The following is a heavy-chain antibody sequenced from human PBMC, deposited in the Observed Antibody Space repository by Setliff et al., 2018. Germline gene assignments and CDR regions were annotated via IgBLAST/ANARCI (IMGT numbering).Heavy chain of an antibody. CDR2: INHSGST. J-gene: IGHJ4*02. V-gene: IGHV4-34*01. CDR3: TRQPSSGAYYNPRPYYFDY. Sequence: SETLSLTCAVYGGSFSGYSWSWIRQPPGKGLEWVGKINHSGSTNYNPSLKSRVTISIDTSKNQFSLKLSSVTAADTAVYYCTRQPSSGAYYNPRPYYFDYWGQGTLVTVS. D-gene: IGHD3-10*01. CDR1: GGSFSGYS.